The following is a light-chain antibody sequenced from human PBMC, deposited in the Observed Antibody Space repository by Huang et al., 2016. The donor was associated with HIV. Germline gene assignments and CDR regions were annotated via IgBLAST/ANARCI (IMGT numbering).Light chain of an antibody. CDR1: QTVLYSLNKKNY. CDR3: LQYYSVPQT. CDR2: WAT. Sequence: DIVMTQSPDSLAVSPGERATINCKSSQTVLYSLNKKNYLAWFQQKPGRPPKVLIYWATTRESGVPDRFSGSGAGTDFTLTINNLQAEDVAVYFCLQYYSVPQTFGHGTKVEIK. V-gene: IGKV4-1*01. J-gene: IGKJ1*01.